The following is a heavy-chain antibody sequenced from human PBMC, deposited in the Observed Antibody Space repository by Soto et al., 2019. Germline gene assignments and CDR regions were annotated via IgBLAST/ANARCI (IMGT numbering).Heavy chain of an antibody. CDR2: IYYSGST. J-gene: IGHJ6*02. CDR1: GGSISSGGYY. D-gene: IGHD6-6*01. V-gene: IGHV4-31*03. Sequence: TLSLTCTVSGGSISSGGYYWSWIRQHPGKGLEWIGYIYYSGSTYYNPSLKSRVTISVDTSKNQFSLKLSSVTAADTAVHYCARSIAAHPRMDVWGQGTTVTVSS. CDR3: ARSIAAHPRMDV.